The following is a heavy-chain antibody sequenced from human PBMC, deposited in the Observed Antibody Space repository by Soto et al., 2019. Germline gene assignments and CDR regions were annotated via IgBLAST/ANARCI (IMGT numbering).Heavy chain of an antibody. Sequence: QVQLVQSGTEVKKPGASVKVSCKASGFTDFYIHWVRQAPGQGLEWMGWVNPNSGGTNYAKKFQGMVALTLDTFVTTAYTELSRLQSDDTAVYYCAREGSAVYGSYGLDVWGQGTAVTVSS. CDR3: AREGSAVYGSYGLDV. V-gene: IGHV1-2*02. D-gene: IGHD1-26*01. CDR2: VNPNSGGT. J-gene: IGHJ6*02. CDR1: GFTDFY.